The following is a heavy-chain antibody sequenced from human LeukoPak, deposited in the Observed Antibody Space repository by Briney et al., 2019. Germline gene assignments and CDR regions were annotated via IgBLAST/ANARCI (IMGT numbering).Heavy chain of an antibody. D-gene: IGHD4/OR15-4a*01. CDR1: GYTFTGYY. J-gene: IGHJ4*02. Sequence: ASVKVSCKASGYTFTGYYMHWVRQAPGQGLEWMGWINPNSGGTNSAQKFQGRVTMTSDTSISTAYMELSRLRSDDTVLYYCARAPRMVITPIYFDYWGQGTLVTVSS. V-gene: IGHV1-2*02. CDR2: INPNSGGT. CDR3: ARAPRMVITPIYFDY.